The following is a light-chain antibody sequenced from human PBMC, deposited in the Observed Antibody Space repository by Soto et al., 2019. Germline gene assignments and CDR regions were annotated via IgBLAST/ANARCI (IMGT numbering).Light chain of an antibody. J-gene: IGLJ1*01. CDR3: ISFTSRHIYV. V-gene: IGLV2-8*01. CDR2: EVS. Sequence: QSVLTQPPSASGSPGQSVTISCTGTSSDVGGYNYVPWYQQHPGKAPKLMICEVSKRPSGVPDRFSASKSGNTASLTVSGLQTEDEADYYCISFTSRHIYVFGTGTKLTVL. CDR1: SSDVGGYNY.